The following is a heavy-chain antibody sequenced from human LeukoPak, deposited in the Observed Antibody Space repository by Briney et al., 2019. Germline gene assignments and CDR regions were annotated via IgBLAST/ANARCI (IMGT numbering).Heavy chain of an antibody. CDR1: GGSISSSSCY. CDR2: IYYSGST. D-gene: IGHD1-26*01. CDR3: ARHFTILVFDY. V-gene: IGHV4-39*01. J-gene: IGHJ4*02. Sequence: PSETLSLTCTVSGGSISSSSCYWGWIRQPPGKGLEWIGSIYYSGSTYCNPSLKSRVTISVDTSKNQFSLKLSSVTAADTAVYYCARHFTILVFDYWGQGTLVTVSS.